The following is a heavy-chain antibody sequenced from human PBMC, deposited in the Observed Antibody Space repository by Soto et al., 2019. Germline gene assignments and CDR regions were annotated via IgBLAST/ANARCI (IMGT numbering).Heavy chain of an antibody. CDR3: ARDTREDSHGYSYYYMDG. CDR2: IYSSGST. D-gene: IGHD2-15*01. Sequence: PSETLSHTCTDSGGSTSFGDYYWSWIRLPPVKGLEWIGYIYSSGSTYYNPSLKSRVTISVDTSKNHFSLKLSSVTAADTAVYYCARDTREDSHGYSYYYMDGWGQGTTVTVS. V-gene: IGHV4-30-4*01. J-gene: IGHJ6*02. CDR1: GGSTSFGDYY.